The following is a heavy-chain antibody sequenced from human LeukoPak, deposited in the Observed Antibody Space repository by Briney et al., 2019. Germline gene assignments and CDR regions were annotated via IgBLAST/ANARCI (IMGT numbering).Heavy chain of an antibody. Sequence: GESLRISCKGSGDSFTCYLISWVRQMAGKGLEWMGRIDHSDSYTNYSPSFQGHVTISADKSTSTAYLPWSSLKASDTAMYYCASSTYYYGSGSYYRDYYYYYGMDVWGKGTTVTVSS. D-gene: IGHD3-10*01. CDR3: ASSTYYYGSGSYYRDYYYYYGMDV. CDR2: IDHSDSYT. CDR1: GDSFTCYL. J-gene: IGHJ6*04. V-gene: IGHV5-10-1*01.